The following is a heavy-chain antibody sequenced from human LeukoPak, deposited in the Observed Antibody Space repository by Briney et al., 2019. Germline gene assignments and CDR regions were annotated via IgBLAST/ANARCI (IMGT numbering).Heavy chain of an antibody. D-gene: IGHD3-9*01. CDR3: ARASAYYDLLTGYTLYYFDY. V-gene: IGHV3-21*01. CDR2: ISSTSSDI. J-gene: IGHJ4*02. CDR1: GFTFRSYT. Sequence: GGSLRLSCAASGFTFRSYTMTWVRQAPGKGLEWVSSISSTSSDIYYAYSVKGRFTLSRDNAKNSLSLQMNRLRAEDTAMYYCARASAYYDLLTGYTLYYFDYWGQGSLVTVSS.